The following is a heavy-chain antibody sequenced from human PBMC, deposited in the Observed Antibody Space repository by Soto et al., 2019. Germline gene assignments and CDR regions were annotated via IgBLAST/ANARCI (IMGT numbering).Heavy chain of an antibody. J-gene: IGHJ6*03. D-gene: IGHD2-2*01. CDR3: ARALQGYCSSTSCSNYYYYYYMDV. V-gene: IGHV4-34*01. CDR2: INHSGST. CDR1: GGSFSGYY. Sequence: SETLSLSCAVYGGSFSGYYWSGIRQPPGKGLEWIGEINHSGSTNYNPSLKSRVTISVDTSKNQFSLKLSSVTAADTAVYYCARALQGYCSSTSCSNYYYYYYMDVWGKGTTVTVS.